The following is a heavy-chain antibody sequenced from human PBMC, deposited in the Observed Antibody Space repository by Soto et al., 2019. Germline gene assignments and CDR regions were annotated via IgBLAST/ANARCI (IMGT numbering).Heavy chain of an antibody. V-gene: IGHV1-8*01. CDR2: MSPNSGNT. CDR3: ARGVKYGAYSRWFDP. Sequence: QVQLVQSGAEVRKPGASVKVSCKASGYTCTSYDINWVRQATGQGLEYLGWMSPNSGNTGYVQKFQGRVTMTWDTSITTAYMELSSLRSEDTAVYFCARGVKYGAYSRWFDPWGQGTLVTVSS. D-gene: IGHD4-17*01. CDR1: GYTCTSYD. J-gene: IGHJ5*02.